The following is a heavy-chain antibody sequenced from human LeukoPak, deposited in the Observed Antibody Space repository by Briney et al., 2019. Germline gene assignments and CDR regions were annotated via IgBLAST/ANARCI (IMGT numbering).Heavy chain of an antibody. CDR1: GDSISSGSFH. Sequence: SETLSLTCTFSGDSISSGSFHWSWIRQPAGKGLEWIGHIYTSGSTNYNPSLKSRVAISVDMSKNQFSLKLSSVTAADTAVYYCARGPNSWSGYEFDYWGQGTLVTVSS. J-gene: IGHJ4*02. D-gene: IGHD3-3*01. CDR2: IYTSGST. CDR3: ARGPNSWSGYEFDY. V-gene: IGHV4-61*09.